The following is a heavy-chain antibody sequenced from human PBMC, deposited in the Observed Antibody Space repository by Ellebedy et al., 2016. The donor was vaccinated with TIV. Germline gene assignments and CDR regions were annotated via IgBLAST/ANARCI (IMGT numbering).Heavy chain of an antibody. V-gene: IGHV4-4*07. Sequence: SETLSLTXSVSGGSMSPYYWNWIRQPAGEGLDWIGRVHTSGTPNYKPSLKSRVTMSIDKSKNQFSLKLNSVTAADTAIYYCARLCSSFSCSGAFDFWGQGILVTVSS. D-gene: IGHD3-10*02. CDR2: VHTSGTP. J-gene: IGHJ4*02. CDR1: GGSMSPYY. CDR3: ARLCSSFSCSGAFDF.